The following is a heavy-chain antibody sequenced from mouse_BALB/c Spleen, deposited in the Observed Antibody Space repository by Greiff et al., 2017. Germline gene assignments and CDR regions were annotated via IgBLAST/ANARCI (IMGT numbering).Heavy chain of an antibody. Sequence: EVQVVESGGGLVKPGGSLKLSCAASGFTFSSYAMSWVRQTPEKRLEWVASISSGGSTYYPDSVKGRFTISRDNARNILYLQMSSLRSEDTAMYYCASGGNYYGSSYYAMDYWGQGTSVTVSS. CDR1: GFTFSSYA. J-gene: IGHJ4*01. D-gene: IGHD1-1*01. CDR3: ASGGNYYGSSYYAMDY. V-gene: IGHV5-6-5*01. CDR2: ISSGGST.